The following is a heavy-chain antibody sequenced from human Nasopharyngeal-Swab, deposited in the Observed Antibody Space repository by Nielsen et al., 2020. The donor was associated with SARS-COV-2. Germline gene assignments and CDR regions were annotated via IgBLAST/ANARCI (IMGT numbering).Heavy chain of an antibody. CDR2: INHSGST. CDR3: ARLGWLQLPDDY. V-gene: IGHV4-34*01. Sequence: SETLSLTCAVYGGSFSGYYWSWIRQPPGKGLEWIGEINHSGSTNCNPSLKSRVTISVDTSKNQFSLKLSSVTAADTAVYYCARLGWLQLPDDYWGQGTLVTVSS. CDR1: GGSFSGYY. D-gene: IGHD5-24*01. J-gene: IGHJ4*02.